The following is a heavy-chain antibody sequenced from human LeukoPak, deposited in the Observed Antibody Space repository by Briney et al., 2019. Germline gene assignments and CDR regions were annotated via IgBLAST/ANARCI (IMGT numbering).Heavy chain of an antibody. J-gene: IGHJ6*02. D-gene: IGHD6-13*01. CDR2: IIPILGIA. Sequence: GSSVKVSCKASGGTFSSYAISWVRQAPGQGLEWMGRIIPILGIANYAQKFQGRVTITADKSTSTAYMELSSLRSEDTAVYYCARDGAAAGRRNYYYGMDVWGQGTTVTVS. V-gene: IGHV1-69*04. CDR3: ARDGAAAGRRNYYYGMDV. CDR1: GGTFSSYA.